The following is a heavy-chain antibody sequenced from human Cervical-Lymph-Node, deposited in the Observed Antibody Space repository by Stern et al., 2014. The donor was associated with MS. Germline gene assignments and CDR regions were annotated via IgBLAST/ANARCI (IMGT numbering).Heavy chain of an antibody. Sequence: QMQLVQSGADVRRPGASVTVSCEASGYTFTSHGISWVRQAPGQGLEWMGWINTNNGNTNTAQKFKGRVTMTRDTSTSTAYMEVRSLRSDDTAVYYCGRDLSYGTADYWGQGTLVTVSS. V-gene: IGHV1-18*01. CDR1: GYTFTSHG. J-gene: IGHJ4*02. D-gene: IGHD3-10*01. CDR3: GRDLSYGTADY. CDR2: INTNNGNT.